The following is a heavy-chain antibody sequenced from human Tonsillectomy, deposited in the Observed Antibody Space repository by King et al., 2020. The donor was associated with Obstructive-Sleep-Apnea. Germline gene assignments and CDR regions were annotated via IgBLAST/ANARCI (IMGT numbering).Heavy chain of an antibody. CDR1: GASISSDF. D-gene: IGHD3-10*01. CDR3: AFGSGSSYYAMDV. Sequence: VQLQESGPGLVQPSETLSLTCTVSGASISSDFWSWIRQPPGTGLEWIGYIYYSGSTYYNPSLKSRVTISVDRSKNQFSLKLSSVTAADTAVYYCAFGSGSSYYAMDVWGQGTTVTVSS. CDR2: IYYSGST. V-gene: IGHV4-59*01. J-gene: IGHJ6*02.